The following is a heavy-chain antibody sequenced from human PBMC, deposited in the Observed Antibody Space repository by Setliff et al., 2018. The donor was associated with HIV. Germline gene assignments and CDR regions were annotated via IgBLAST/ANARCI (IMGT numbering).Heavy chain of an antibody. CDR2: FYTSGST. CDR3: AADGDTNSWYFY. Sequence: SETLSLTCGVSGGSISRYYWSWIRQSPGKGLEWIAYFYTSGSTNYNPSLKSRVTISVDTSKNQFSLKLSSVTAADTAVYYCAADGDTNSWYFYWGQGTQVTVSS. J-gene: IGHJ4*02. V-gene: IGHV4-4*08. D-gene: IGHD6-13*01. CDR1: GGSISRYY.